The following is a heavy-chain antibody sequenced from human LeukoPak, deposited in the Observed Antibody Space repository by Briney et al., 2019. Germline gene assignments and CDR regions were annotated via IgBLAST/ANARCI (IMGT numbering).Heavy chain of an antibody. CDR3: TRFSTASSRPAYY. D-gene: IGHD2-21*01. Sequence: SETLSLTCAVSGYPISTRYYWGWTRHSPGKGLEWVCNIYHSGITHYNPPLQGRFTRSLDTSKTQFSVNLHSVTAADTAVYYCTRFSTASSRPAYYWGQGTVVIVSS. J-gene: IGHJ4*02. V-gene: IGHV4-38-2*01. CDR1: GYPISTRYY. CDR2: IYHSGIT.